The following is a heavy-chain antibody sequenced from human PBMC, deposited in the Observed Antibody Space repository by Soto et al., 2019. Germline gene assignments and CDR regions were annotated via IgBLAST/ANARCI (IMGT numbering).Heavy chain of an antibody. Sequence: GGSLRLSCAASGFTFSSYGMHWVRQAPGKGLEWVAVIWYDGSNKYYADSVKGRFTISRDNSKNTLYLQMNSLRAEDTAVYYCARDLVVGSSGMDVWGQGTTVTVSS. D-gene: IGHD6-19*01. CDR2: IWYDGSNK. CDR1: GFTFSSYG. CDR3: ARDLVVGSSGMDV. V-gene: IGHV3-33*01. J-gene: IGHJ6*02.